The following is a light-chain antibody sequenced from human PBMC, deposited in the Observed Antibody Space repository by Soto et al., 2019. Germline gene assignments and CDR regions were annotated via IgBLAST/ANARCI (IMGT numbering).Light chain of an antibody. CDR1: QGISTY. CDR3: QQSYSTTWT. Sequence: DIQMTQSPSSLSASVGDRVTITCGASQGISTYLNWYQQKQGKAPKLLIYAASSLQSGVPSRLSGSGSETDLTLTISSLKNEDFATYSCQQSYSTTWTFGHGTKVDIK. CDR2: AAS. J-gene: IGKJ1*01. V-gene: IGKV1-39*01.